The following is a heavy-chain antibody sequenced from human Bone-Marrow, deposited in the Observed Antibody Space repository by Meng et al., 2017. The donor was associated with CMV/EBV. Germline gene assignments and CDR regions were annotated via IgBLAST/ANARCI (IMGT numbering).Heavy chain of an antibody. CDR2: INPNSGDT. J-gene: IGHJ6*02. CDR3: ARETILILLAANMDV. CDR1: GYAFSNFY. Sequence: ASVKVSCKASGYAFSNFYMHWVRQAPGQGLQWMGWINPNSGDTNYAQKFQGRVTMTRDTSISTAYMELRRLRSDDTAVYYCARETILILLAANMDVWGQGTTVTVSS. D-gene: IGHD2-2*01. V-gene: IGHV1-2*02.